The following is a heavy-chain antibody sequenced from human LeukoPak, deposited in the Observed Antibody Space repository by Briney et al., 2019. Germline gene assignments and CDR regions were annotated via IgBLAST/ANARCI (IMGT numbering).Heavy chain of an antibody. CDR3: ASYHDSTAFDI. D-gene: IGHD3-22*01. CDR1: GGTFSSYT. J-gene: IGHJ3*02. V-gene: IGHV1-69*02. Sequence: SVKVSCKASGGTFSSYTISWVRQAPGQGLEWMGRIIPILGIANYAQKFQGRVTITADKSTSTAYMELSSLRSEDTAVYYCASYHDSTAFDIWGQGTMVTVSS. CDR2: IIPILGIA.